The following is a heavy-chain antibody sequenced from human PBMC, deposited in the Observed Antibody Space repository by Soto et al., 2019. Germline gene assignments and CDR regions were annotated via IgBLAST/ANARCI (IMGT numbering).Heavy chain of an antibody. J-gene: IGHJ1*01. Sequence: PSKTMSLTGAASGGTISSSNWSSWVQKPPGKGLEWIGEIYHGGSTNYNPSLKSRVTISVDKSKNQFSLKLSSVTAADPAVYYCASRAGIAVAGHECFQHWGQGTLVTVPS. D-gene: IGHD6-19*01. V-gene: IGHV4-4*02. CDR3: ASRAGIAVAGHECFQH. CDR2: IYHGGST. CDR1: GGTISSSNW.